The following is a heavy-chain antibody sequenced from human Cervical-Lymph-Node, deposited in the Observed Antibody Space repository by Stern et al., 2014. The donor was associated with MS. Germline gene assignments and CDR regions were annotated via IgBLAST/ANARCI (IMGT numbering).Heavy chain of an antibody. D-gene: IGHD1-26*01. J-gene: IGHJ5*02. CDR3: ATTRWDLFTWNWFDP. Sequence: VQLVESGPGLVKPSQTLSLTCTVSGGSISSSGYYWSWIRQPADKGLEWIGGIHDSGGTYYNPSLKSRAPISMDPAQNQFSLKVPSVTAADTAVYYCATTRWDLFTWNWFDPWGQGTLVTVSS. CDR2: IHDSGGT. CDR1: GGSISSSGYY. V-gene: IGHV4-61*02.